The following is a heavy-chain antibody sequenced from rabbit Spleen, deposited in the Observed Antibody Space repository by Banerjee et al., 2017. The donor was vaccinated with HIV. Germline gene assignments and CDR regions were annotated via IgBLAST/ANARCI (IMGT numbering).Heavy chain of an antibody. CDR1: GFSFSSSYW. CDR2: IDVGSSGNT. Sequence: QEQLEESGGDLVKPEGSLTLTCTASGFSFSSSYWICWVRQAPGKGLEWIACIDVGSSGNTYYANWAKGRFTISKTSSTTVTLRMTSLTAADTATYFCARDLTDVIGWNFGWWGPGTLVTVS. CDR3: ARDLTDVIGWNFGW. J-gene: IGHJ4*01. V-gene: IGHV1S45*01. D-gene: IGHD1-1*01.